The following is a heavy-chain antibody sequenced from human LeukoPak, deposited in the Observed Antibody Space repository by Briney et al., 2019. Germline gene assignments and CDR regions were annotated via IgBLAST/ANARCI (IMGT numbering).Heavy chain of an antibody. Sequence: GGSLRLSCAASGFTFSSYGMHWVRQAPGKGLEWVAVIPYDGSNKYYADSVKGRFTISRDNSKNTLYLQMNSLRAEDTAVYYCARDGSGWENWFDPWGQGTLVTVSS. CDR2: IPYDGSNK. CDR3: ARDGSGWENWFDP. J-gene: IGHJ5*02. CDR1: GFTFSSYG. V-gene: IGHV3-30*03. D-gene: IGHD1-26*01.